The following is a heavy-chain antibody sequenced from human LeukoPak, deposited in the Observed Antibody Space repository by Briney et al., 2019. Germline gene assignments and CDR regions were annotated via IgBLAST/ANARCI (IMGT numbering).Heavy chain of an antibody. Sequence: GGSLRLSCAASGFTSDDYGMSWVRQVPGKGLEWVSGVHRNGGRTSYAASVKGRFTISRDSAKNSLYLQMNSLRVEDTGIYHCTRGNSNFDYWGQGTLVTVSS. V-gene: IGHV3-20*01. CDR3: TRGNSNFDY. J-gene: IGHJ4*02. D-gene: IGHD1-7*01. CDR1: GFTSDDYG. CDR2: VHRNGGRT.